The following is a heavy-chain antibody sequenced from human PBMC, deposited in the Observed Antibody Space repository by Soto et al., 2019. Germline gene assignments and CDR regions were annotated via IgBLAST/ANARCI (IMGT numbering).Heavy chain of an antibody. J-gene: IGHJ6*02. CDR1: GFTFSSYA. D-gene: IGHD3-10*01. Sequence: GGSLRLSCAASGFTFSSYAMSWVRQAPGKGLEWVSAISGSGGSTYYADSGKGRFTISRDNSKNTLYLQMNSLRAEDTAVYYCAKSLRYGSGSYYSPEAYGMDVWGQGTTVTVSS. CDR2: ISGSGGST. V-gene: IGHV3-23*01. CDR3: AKSLRYGSGSYYSPEAYGMDV.